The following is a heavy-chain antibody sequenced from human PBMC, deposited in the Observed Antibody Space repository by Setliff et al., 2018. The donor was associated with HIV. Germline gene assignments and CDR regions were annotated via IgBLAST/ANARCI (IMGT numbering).Heavy chain of an antibody. J-gene: IGHJ5*02. V-gene: IGHV7-4-1*02. CDR3: ARALYGEYGGDLNWLDP. CDR2: INTQTGSP. Sequence: ASVKVSCKTSGYSFINYAINWVRQAPGQGLQWMGWINTQTGSPTYAQAFTGRFVFSVDSTVTTAYLQISGLKADDAAVYYCARALYGEYGGDLNWLDPWGQGTLVTVSS. D-gene: IGHD4-17*01. CDR1: GYSFINYA.